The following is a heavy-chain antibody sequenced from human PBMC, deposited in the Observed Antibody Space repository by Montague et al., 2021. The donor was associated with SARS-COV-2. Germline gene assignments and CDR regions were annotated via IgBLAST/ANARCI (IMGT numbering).Heavy chain of an antibody. D-gene: IGHD3-16*01. V-gene: IGHV4-39*01. CDR2: NHCSGSN. CDR1: GGSVSSSPYY. Sequence: SETLSLTCTVSGGSVSSSPYYWGLIRQPPGRRLEWVGSNHCSGSNYFRPPLKSRPTISVDSSENQFSLMLSSVTAADTAVYYCARPHRHGWGTYVYNYYLDVWGKGTTVTVSS. J-gene: IGHJ6*03. CDR3: ARPHRHGWGTYVYNYYLDV.